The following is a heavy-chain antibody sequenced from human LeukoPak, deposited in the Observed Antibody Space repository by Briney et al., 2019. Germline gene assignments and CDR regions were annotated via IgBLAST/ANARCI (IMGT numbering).Heavy chain of an antibody. Sequence: GGSLRLSCAASGFTFSGSAMHWVRQASGKGLEWVGRIRSKANSYATAYAASVKGRFTISRDDSKNTAYLQMSSLKTEDTAVYYCTRLNTARYSNWFDPWGQGTLVTVSS. CDR1: GFTFSGSA. V-gene: IGHV3-73*01. D-gene: IGHD5-18*01. CDR2: IRSKANSYAT. J-gene: IGHJ5*02. CDR3: TRLNTARYSNWFDP.